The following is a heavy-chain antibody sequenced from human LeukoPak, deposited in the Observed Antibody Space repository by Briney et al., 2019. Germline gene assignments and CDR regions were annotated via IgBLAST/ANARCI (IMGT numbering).Heavy chain of an antibody. D-gene: IGHD6-13*01. Sequence: PGGSLRLSCAASGFAFSSYAMSWVRQAPGKGLEWVSIISYDGSNKYYADSVKGRFTIFRDNSKNTLYLQMNSLRAEDTAVYYCAKGGVDSNSWYELDYWGQGTLVTVSS. CDR3: AKGGVDSNSWYELDY. V-gene: IGHV3-30*18. J-gene: IGHJ4*02. CDR1: GFAFSSYA. CDR2: ISYDGSNK.